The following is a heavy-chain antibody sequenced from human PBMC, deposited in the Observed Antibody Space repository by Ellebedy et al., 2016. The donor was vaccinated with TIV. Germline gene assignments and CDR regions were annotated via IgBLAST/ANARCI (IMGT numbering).Heavy chain of an antibody. V-gene: IGHV3-23*01. CDR2: ITGSGSVSTVSGTGGGGNT. CDR3: AKDDDLSVRIRFDS. J-gene: IGHJ5*01. Sequence: GESLKISCTASGLTFSTFAMSWVRQAPGKGLEWVSAITGSGSVSTVSGTGGGGNTYYADSVRGRFTISRDNSKNTLYLQMNSLKAENTTVYYCAKDDDLSVRIRFDSWGQGTLVTVSS. D-gene: IGHD2/OR15-2a*01. CDR1: GLTFSTFA.